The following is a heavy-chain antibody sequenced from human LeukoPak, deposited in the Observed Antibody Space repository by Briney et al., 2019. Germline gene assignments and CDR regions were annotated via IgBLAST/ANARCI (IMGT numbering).Heavy chain of an antibody. V-gene: IGHV4-39*01. CDR3: ARTTMDVVTAYFDY. Sequence: SESLSLTCTVSGGSISSSSYCWGWIRQPPWKGLEWIGSIYYSGSTYYNPSLNSRVTISVDTSKNQFSLKLSSVTAADTAVYYCARTTMDVVTAYFDYWGQGTLVTVSS. CDR2: IYYSGST. CDR1: GGSISSSSYC. D-gene: IGHD2-21*02. J-gene: IGHJ4*02.